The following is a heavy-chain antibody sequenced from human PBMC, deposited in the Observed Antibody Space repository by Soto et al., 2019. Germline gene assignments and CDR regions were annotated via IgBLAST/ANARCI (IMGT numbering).Heavy chain of an antibody. CDR1: GYTFTSYA. CDR2: INAGNGNT. Sequence: ASVKVSCKASGYTFTSYAMHWVRQAPGQRLEWMGWINAGNGNTKYSQKFQGRVTITRGTSASTAYMELSSLRSEDTSVYYCARDRARGIAVAGRGFDPWGQ. J-gene: IGHJ5*02. D-gene: IGHD6-19*01. V-gene: IGHV1-3*01. CDR3: ARDRARGIAVAGRGFDP.